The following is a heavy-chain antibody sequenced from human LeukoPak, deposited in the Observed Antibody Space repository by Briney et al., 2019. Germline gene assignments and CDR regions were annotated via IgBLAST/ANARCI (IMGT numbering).Heavy chain of an antibody. CDR3: ARVAIRMPGTPENWFDP. CDR2: IYNDDRT. Sequence: GGSLRLSCAASGFTVRSNYMSWFRQAPGKGLEWASVIYNDDRTYYADSVKGRFIISRDNYENTVYLQMDTLRVEDTAVYYCARVAIRMPGTPENWFDPWGQGTLVTVSS. V-gene: IGHV3-53*05. CDR1: GFTVRSNY. J-gene: IGHJ5*02. D-gene: IGHD6-13*01.